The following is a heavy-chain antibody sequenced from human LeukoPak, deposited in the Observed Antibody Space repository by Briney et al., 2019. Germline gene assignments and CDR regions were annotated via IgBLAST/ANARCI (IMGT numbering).Heavy chain of an antibody. J-gene: IGHJ4*02. Sequence: GASVTVSCKASGGTFSSYAISWVRQAPGQGLEWMGGIIPIFGTANYAQKFQGRVTITTDESTSTAYMELSSLRSEDTAVYYCARGPVPGGEWFLYYWGQGTLVTVSS. D-gene: IGHD3-3*01. V-gene: IGHV1-69*05. CDR3: ARGPVPGGEWFLYY. CDR2: IIPIFGTA. CDR1: GGTFSSYA.